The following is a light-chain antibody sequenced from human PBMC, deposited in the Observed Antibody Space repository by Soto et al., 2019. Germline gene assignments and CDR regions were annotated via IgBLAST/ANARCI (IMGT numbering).Light chain of an antibody. CDR2: GGS. Sequence: EKLVTHSLATPSVSPGERAPPSCRGSQSVNNNLAWYQQKPGQAPRLLIYGGSTRATGIPARFSGSGSGTEFTLTISSLKSEDFAVYYCQQYNNWPSWTFGQGTKVDIK. J-gene: IGKJ1*01. CDR1: QSVNNN. CDR3: QQYNNWPSWT. V-gene: IGKV3D-15*01.